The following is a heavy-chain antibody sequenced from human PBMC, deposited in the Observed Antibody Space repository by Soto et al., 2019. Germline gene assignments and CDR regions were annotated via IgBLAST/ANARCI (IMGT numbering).Heavy chain of an antibody. CDR1: GGSFSGYY. D-gene: IGHD5-12*01. CDR2: INHSGST. Sequence: ASETLSLTCAVYGGSFSGYYWSWIRQPPGKGLEWIGEINHSGSTNYNPSLKSRVTISVDTSKNQFSLKLSSVTAADTAVYYCGRECIVATRGFDYWGQGALVTVSS. J-gene: IGHJ4*02. CDR3: GRECIVATRGFDY. V-gene: IGHV4-34*01.